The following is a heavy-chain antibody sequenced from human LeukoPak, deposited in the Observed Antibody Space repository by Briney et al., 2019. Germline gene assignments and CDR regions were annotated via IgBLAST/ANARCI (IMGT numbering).Heavy chain of an antibody. J-gene: IGHJ5*02. V-gene: IGHV3-11*01. CDR1: GFTFTDHY. CDR2: ISSSGTTV. CDR3: ARGAGPLFDP. Sequence: GGSLRLSCAASGFTFTDHYMSWIRQAPGKGLEWLSYISSSGTTVYYADSVKGRLTTSRDNAKDSLYLQMNSLRAEDTAVYYCARGAGPLFDPWGQGTLVTVSS.